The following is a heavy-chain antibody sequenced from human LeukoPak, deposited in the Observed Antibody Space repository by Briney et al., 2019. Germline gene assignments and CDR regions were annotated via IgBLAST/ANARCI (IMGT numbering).Heavy chain of an antibody. V-gene: IGHV1-8*01. J-gene: IGHJ6*02. CDR2: MNPNSGNT. D-gene: IGHD3-10*01. CDR3: ARALTPHGSGSYVWHVSVYYYYGMDV. Sequence: GASVKVSCKASGYTFTSYDINWVRQATGQGLEWMGWMNPNSGNTGYAQKFQGRVTMTRNTSISTAYMELSSLRSEDTAVYYCARALTPHGSGSYVWHVSVYYYYGMDVWGQGTTVTVSS. CDR1: GYTFTSYD.